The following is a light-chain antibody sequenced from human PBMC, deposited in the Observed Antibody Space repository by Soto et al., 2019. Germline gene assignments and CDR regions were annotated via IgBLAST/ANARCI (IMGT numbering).Light chain of an antibody. CDR3: QQYDNLLAT. V-gene: IGKV1-33*01. CDR2: DAS. CDR1: QDISNY. Sequence: DIPVTLSPSSLSASVGDRVTITCQTSQDISNYLNWYQQKPGKAPKLLIYDASNLQTGVPSRFSGSGSGTHFSFTISSLQPEDTATYFCQQYDNLLATFGGGTKVEI. J-gene: IGKJ4*01.